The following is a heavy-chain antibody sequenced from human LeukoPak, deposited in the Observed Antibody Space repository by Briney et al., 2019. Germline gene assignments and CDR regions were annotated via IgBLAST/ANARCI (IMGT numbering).Heavy chain of an antibody. CDR2: INHSGST. V-gene: IGHV4-34*01. Sequence: PSETLSLTCAVYGGSFSGYYWSWIRQPPGKGLEWIGEINHSGSTNYNPSLKSRITISVDTSKTQFSLKLSSVTAADTAVYYCARVTGYIIEDYFDYWGQGTLVTVSS. D-gene: IGHD6-13*01. CDR3: ARVTGYIIEDYFDY. CDR1: GGSFSGYY. J-gene: IGHJ4*02.